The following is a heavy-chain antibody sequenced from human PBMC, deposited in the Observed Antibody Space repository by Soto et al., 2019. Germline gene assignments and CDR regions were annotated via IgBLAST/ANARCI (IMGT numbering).Heavy chain of an antibody. D-gene: IGHD7-27*01. CDR2: ISKNGGNK. CDR3: AQRCGNDYWGGFDY. V-gene: IGHV3-23*01. CDR1: GFTFSNYD. Sequence: EVQLSESGGGLVQPGGSLRLSCAASGFTFSNYDMSWVRQAPGKGLEWVSGISKNGGNKWYADTAKGRFTISRDNSKNTLFLQMISLRPDDTAVYYCAQRCGNDYWGGFDYWGQGTLVTVSS. J-gene: IGHJ4*02.